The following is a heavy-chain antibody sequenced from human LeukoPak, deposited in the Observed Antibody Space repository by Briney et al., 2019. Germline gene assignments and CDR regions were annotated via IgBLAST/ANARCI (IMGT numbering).Heavy chain of an antibody. CDR1: GYTFTGYY. D-gene: IGHD3-22*01. Sequence: ASVKVSCKASGYTFTGYYTHWVRQAPGQGLEWMGRINPNSGGTNYAQKFQGRVTMTRDTSISTAYMELSRLRSDEPAVYYCATDAYYYDSSGYSTSVHYFDYWGQGTLVTVSS. CDR2: INPNSGGT. J-gene: IGHJ4*02. V-gene: IGHV1-2*06. CDR3: ATDAYYYDSSGYSTSVHYFDY.